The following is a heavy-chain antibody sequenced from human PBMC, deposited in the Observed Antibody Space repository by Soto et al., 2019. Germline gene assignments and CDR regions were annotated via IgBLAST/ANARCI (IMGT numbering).Heavy chain of an antibody. CDR1: GGSIRSGGYF. D-gene: IGHD6-13*01. CDR2: IYYRGGT. V-gene: IGHV4-31*03. J-gene: IGHJ4*02. Sequence: SETLSLTCTVSGGSIRSGGYFWSWVRQQPXKGLEWIGHIYYRGGTSYNPSLESRVAMSVDTSKNEFTLKVNSVTAADTAIYYCARFAKEENPKLESWYGFDFWGRGTLVTVSS. CDR3: ARFAKEENPKLESWYGFDF.